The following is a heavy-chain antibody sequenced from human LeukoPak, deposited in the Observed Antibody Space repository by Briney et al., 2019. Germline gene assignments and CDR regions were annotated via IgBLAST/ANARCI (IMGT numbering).Heavy chain of an antibody. Sequence: SETLSLTCTVSGGSISSGDYYWSWIRQHPGEGLEWIGSIYYSGRTYYNPSLESRVTISVDTSKNQFSLKLSSVTAADTAVYYCARDRYDSYPMDVWGRGTTVTVSS. J-gene: IGHJ6*02. CDR3: ARDRYDSYPMDV. V-gene: IGHV4-31*03. D-gene: IGHD3-3*01. CDR1: GGSISSGDYY. CDR2: IYYSGRT.